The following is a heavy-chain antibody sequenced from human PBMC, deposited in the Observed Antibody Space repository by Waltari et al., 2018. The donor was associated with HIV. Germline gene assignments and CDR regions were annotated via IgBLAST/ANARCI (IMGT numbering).Heavy chain of an antibody. CDR2: MYHSGST. V-gene: IGHV4-38-2*02. CDR1: GYCISSGYY. Sequence: QVQLQESGPGLVKPSETLSLTCTVSGYCISSGYYWGWIRQPPGKGLEWIGSMYHSGSTYYNPSLKSRVTMSVDTSKNQFSLKLSSVTAADTAVYYCARRSGEYWYFDLWGRGTLVTVSS. CDR3: ARRSGEYWYFDL. D-gene: IGHD7-27*01. J-gene: IGHJ2*01.